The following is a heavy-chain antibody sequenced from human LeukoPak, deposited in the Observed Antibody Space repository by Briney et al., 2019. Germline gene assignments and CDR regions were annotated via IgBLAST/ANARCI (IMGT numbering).Heavy chain of an antibody. V-gene: IGHV3-33*01. CDR3: ARDGPPFDI. Sequence: PGRSLRLSCAASGFTSSSYGMHWVRQAPGKGLEWVAVIWYDGSNKYYADSVKGRFTISRDNSKNTLYLQMNSLRAEDTTVYYCARDGPPFDIWGQGTMFTVSS. CDR1: GFTSSSYG. J-gene: IGHJ3*02. CDR2: IWYDGSNK.